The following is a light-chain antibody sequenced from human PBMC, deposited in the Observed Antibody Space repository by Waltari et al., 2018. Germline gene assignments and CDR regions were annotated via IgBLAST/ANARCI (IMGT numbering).Light chain of an antibody. CDR1: QSVSST. V-gene: IGKV3-15*01. CDR2: GAS. J-gene: IGKJ1*01. Sequence: EIVMTQSPATLSVSPGERATLSYRASQSVSSTLTWYQQKPGQAPRLLIYGASTRATGIPARFSGSGSGTEFTLTISSLQSEDFAVYYCQQYNNWPPTWTFGQGTKVEIK. CDR3: QQYNNWPPTWT.